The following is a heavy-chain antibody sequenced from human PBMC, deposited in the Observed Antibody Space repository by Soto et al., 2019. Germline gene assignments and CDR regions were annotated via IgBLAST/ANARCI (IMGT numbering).Heavy chain of an antibody. CDR3: ARDESYVLGHHNWFDP. Sequence: ASVKVSCKASGYTFTIYAMHWVRQAPGQRLEWMGWINAGNGNTKYSQKFQGRVTITRDTSASTAYMELSSLRSEDTAVYYCARDESYVLGHHNWFDPWGQGTLVSVSS. D-gene: IGHD1-26*01. CDR1: GYTFTIYA. J-gene: IGHJ5*02. CDR2: INAGNGNT. V-gene: IGHV1-3*01.